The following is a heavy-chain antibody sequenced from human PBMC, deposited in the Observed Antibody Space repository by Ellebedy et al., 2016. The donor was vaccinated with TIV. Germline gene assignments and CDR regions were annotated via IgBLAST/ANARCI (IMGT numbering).Heavy chain of an antibody. J-gene: IGHJ4*02. V-gene: IGHV3-23*01. CDR3: AKDRDDAGDFVFDS. CDR1: GFTFSNYV. Sequence: GGSLRLXCIASGFTFSNYVMSWVRQAPGKGLKWVSGISRTDDSTYYADSVKGRFTISRDDPKSTLYLQMNNLRAEDTAVYYCAKDRDDAGDFVFDSWGQGALVTVSS. D-gene: IGHD4-17*01. CDR2: ISRTDDST.